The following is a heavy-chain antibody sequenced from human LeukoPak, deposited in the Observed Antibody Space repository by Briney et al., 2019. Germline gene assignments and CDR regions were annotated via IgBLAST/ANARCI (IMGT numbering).Heavy chain of an antibody. V-gene: IGHV1-2*02. CDR2: INPNSGGT. J-gene: IGHJ2*01. Sequence: ASVKVSRKASGYTFTSYYMHWVRQAPGQGLEWMGWINPNSGGTNYAQKFQGRVTMTRDTSISTAYMELSRLRSDDTAVYYCARTGAVAGTWYFDLWGRGTLVTVSS. CDR3: ARTGAVAGTWYFDL. CDR1: GYTFTSYY. D-gene: IGHD6-19*01.